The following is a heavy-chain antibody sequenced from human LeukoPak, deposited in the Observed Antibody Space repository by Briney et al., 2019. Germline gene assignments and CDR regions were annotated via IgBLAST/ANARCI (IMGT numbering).Heavy chain of an antibody. D-gene: IGHD1-26*01. Sequence: GGSLRLSCTASGFTFSSYAMHWVRQAPGKGLEWVAVISYDGSNKYYADSVKGRFTISRDNSKNTLYLQMNSLRAEDTAVYYCARDSPGVATLELAFDNCGQGTLVTVSS. V-gene: IGHV3-30*04. CDR2: ISYDGSNK. CDR3: ARDSPGVATLELAFDN. J-gene: IGHJ4*02. CDR1: GFTFSSYA.